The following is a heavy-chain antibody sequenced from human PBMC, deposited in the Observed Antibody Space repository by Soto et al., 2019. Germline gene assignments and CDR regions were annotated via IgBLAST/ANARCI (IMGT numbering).Heavy chain of an antibody. J-gene: IGHJ5*02. CDR2: MTSDGSSK. CDR3: AKDRVIRYTGYELDL. V-gene: IGHV3-30-3*01. CDR1: GFAFNSHS. D-gene: IGHD3-9*01. Sequence: QMQLLESGGGVVQPGKALRLSCAASGFAFNSHSMHWVRQAPGKGLEWLALMTSDGSSKFYADSVKSRCTISRDNSKNTLYLEMNSLRSEDTAVYYCAKDRVIRYTGYELDLWGQGTLVTVSS.